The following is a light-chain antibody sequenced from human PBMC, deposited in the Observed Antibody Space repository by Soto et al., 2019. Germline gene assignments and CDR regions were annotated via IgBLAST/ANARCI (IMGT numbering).Light chain of an antibody. CDR3: HHFGSLPET. V-gene: IGKV3-20*01. CDR2: SAS. J-gene: IGKJ1*01. Sequence: EVVLTQSPGTLSLSPGERVTLSCRASQSVASSNLAWYQQKPGRAPRLLFYSASSRATAIPDRFSGSGSGTDFTLTISRLEPEDFAVYYCHHFGSLPETFGQGTNVE. CDR1: QSVASSN.